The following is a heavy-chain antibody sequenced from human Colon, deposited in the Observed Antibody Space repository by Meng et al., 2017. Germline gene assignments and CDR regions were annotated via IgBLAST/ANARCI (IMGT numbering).Heavy chain of an antibody. D-gene: IGHD1-7*01. V-gene: IGHV4-4*02. CDR1: GGSIRSGDW. CDR3: ARVGPGELPNFFNP. CDR2: IDHTGNT. J-gene: IGHJ5*02. Sequence: QVQPQEAGPGVVKPSGTLSLTCAVSGGSIRSGDWWSWVRQPPGKGLEWIAEIDHTGNTNYNPSLKSRVTISVDKSKNQFSLKLSFMTAADTAVYYCARVGPGELPNFFNPWGQGTLVTVSS.